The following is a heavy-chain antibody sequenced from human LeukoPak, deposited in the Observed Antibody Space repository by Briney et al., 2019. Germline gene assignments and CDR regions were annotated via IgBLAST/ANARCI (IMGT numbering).Heavy chain of an antibody. D-gene: IGHD3-10*01. CDR1: GGSISSYY. V-gene: IGHV4-59*01. CDR2: IYYSGST. CDR3: ARGIYGSGSYYIH. J-gene: IGHJ4*02. Sequence: PSETLSLPCTVSGGSISSYYWSWIRQPPGKGLEWIGYIYYSGSTNYNPSLKSRVTISVDTSKNQFSLKLSSVTAADTAVYYCARGIYGSGSYYIHWGQGTLVTVSS.